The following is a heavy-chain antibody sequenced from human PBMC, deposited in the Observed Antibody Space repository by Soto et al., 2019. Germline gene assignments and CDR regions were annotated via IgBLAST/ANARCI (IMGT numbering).Heavy chain of an antibody. CDR2: IYHSGST. V-gene: IGHV4-4*02. CDR3: ARGRHGDSSGYYYR. D-gene: IGHD3-22*01. CDR1: GGSISSSNW. Sequence: SETLSLTCAVSGGSISSSNWWSWVRQPPGKGLEWIGEIYHSGSTNYNPSLKSRVTISVDKSKNQFSLNLSSVTAADTAVYYCARGRHGDSSGYYYRWGQGTLVTVS. J-gene: IGHJ4*02.